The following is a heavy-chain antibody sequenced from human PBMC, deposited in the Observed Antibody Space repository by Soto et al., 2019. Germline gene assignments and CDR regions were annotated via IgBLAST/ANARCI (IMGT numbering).Heavy chain of an antibody. CDR2: ISDSSSYI. J-gene: IGHJ4*02. V-gene: IGHV3-21*01. Sequence: LRLSCAASGFTFSTYGMNWVRQAPGKGLEWVSSISDSSSYIYYADSVKGRFTISRDNAKNSLYLQMNSLRAEDTAVYYCARYDSSGYYDYWGQGTLVTVSS. CDR1: GFTFSTYG. CDR3: ARYDSSGYYDY. D-gene: IGHD3-22*01.